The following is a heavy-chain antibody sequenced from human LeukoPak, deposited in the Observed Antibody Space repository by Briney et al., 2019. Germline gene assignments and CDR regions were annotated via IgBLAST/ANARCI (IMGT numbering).Heavy chain of an antibody. J-gene: IGHJ4*02. CDR1: GFTFSSYG. V-gene: IGHV3-33*01. D-gene: IGHD5-18*01. Sequence: PGRSLRLSCAASGFTFSSYGMHWVRQAPGKGLEWVAVIWYDGSNKYYADSVKGRFTISRDNSKNTLYLQMNSLRAEDTAVYYCARDHVGTAMVTEFGYWGQGTLVTVSS. CDR3: ARDHVGTAMVTEFGY. CDR2: IWYDGSNK.